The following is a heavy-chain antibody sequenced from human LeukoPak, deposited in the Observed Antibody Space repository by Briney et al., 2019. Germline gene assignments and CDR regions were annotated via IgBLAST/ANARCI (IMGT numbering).Heavy chain of an antibody. V-gene: IGHV1-69*04. CDR2: IIPIFGIA. D-gene: IGHD6-13*01. CDR1: GGTFSSYA. J-gene: IGHJ6*02. Sequence: SVKVSCKASGGTFSSYAISWVRQAPGQGLEWMGRIIPIFGIANYAQKFQGRVTITADKSTSTAYMELSSLRSEDTAVYYCRCHSSSYYYGMDVWGQGTTVTDSS. CDR3: RCHSSSYYYGMDV.